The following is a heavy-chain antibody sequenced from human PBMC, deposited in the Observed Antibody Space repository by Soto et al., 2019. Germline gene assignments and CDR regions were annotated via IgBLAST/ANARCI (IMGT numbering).Heavy chain of an antibody. CDR3: ARDSYCSGGSCQDTAFDI. V-gene: IGHV1-18*01. CDR2: ISAYNGNT. J-gene: IGHJ3*02. CDR1: GYTFTSYG. D-gene: IGHD2-15*01. Sequence: VASVKVSCKASGYTFTSYGISWVRQAPGQGLEWMGWISAYNGNTNYAQKLQGRVTMTTDTSTSTAYMELRSLRSDDTAVYYCARDSYCSGGSCQDTAFDIWGQGTMVTVSS.